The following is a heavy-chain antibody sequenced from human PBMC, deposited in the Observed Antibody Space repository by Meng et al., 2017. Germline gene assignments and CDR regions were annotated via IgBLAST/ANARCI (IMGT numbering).Heavy chain of an antibody. J-gene: IGHJ4*02. CDR1: GFSFTSYH. CDR2: INLDGSDK. Sequence: GESLKISCVASGFSFTSYHMTWVRQAPGKGLEWVANINLDGSDKAYADSVKGRFTISRDNSQNSLYLQMNSLRAEDTAVYYCARDPNHGDTGVCDFWGQGTLVTVSS. D-gene: IGHD4-17*01. CDR3: ARDPNHGDTGVCDF. V-gene: IGHV3-7*01.